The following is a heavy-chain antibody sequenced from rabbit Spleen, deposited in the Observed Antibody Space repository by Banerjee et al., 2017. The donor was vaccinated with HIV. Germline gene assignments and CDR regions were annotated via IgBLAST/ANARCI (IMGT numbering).Heavy chain of an antibody. CDR2: IYAAKGST. J-gene: IGHJ6*01. CDR1: GIDFTNYY. D-gene: IGHD4-1*01. CDR3: ARAIVPWLGLTRLDL. V-gene: IGHV1S7*01. Sequence: QELKESGGRLVTPGGSLTLSCKASGIDFTNYYITWVRQAPGKGLEWIGIIYAAKGSTDYASWVNGRFTISSDNAQSTVDLKMTSLTAADTATYFCARAIVPWLGLTRLDLWGPGTLVTVS.